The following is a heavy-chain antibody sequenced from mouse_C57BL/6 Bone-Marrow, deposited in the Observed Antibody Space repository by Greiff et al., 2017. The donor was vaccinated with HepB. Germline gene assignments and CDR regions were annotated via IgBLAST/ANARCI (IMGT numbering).Heavy chain of an antibody. Sequence: EVKVVESGEGLVKPGGSLKLSCAASGFTFSSYAMSWVRQTPEKRLEWVAYISSGGDYIYYADTVKGRFTISRDNARNTLYLQMSSLKSEDTAMYYCTRARFITTVVAMDYWGQGTSVTVSS. D-gene: IGHD1-1*01. CDR2: ISSGGDYI. J-gene: IGHJ4*01. V-gene: IGHV5-9-1*02. CDR1: GFTFSSYA. CDR3: TRARFITTVVAMDY.